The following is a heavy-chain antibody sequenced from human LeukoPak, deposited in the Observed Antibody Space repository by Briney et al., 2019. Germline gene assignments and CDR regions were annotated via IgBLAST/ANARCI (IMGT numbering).Heavy chain of an antibody. J-gene: IGHJ6*01. CDR1: GFTPSGYA. CDR2: IQYDGSNK. CDR3: AKGGRYYDRRYYGMDV. V-gene: IGHV3-30*02. D-gene: IGHD3-22*01. Sequence: GGSLRLSCAASGFTPSGYAMHWVRQAPGKRLEWVAFIQYDGSNKYGASMKGRFTISRDNSKNTLYLQMNSLRAEDTSVYYCAKGGRYYDRRYYGMDVWGQGTTVSVSS.